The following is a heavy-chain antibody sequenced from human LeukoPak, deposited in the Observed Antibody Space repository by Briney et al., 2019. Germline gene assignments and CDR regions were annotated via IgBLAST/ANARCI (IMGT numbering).Heavy chain of an antibody. J-gene: IGHJ3*02. CDR2: IYTSGST. D-gene: IGHD6-19*01. CDR3: ARAFSAWPHAFDI. V-gene: IGHV4-4*07. CDR1: GGSISSYY. Sequence: SETLSLTCTVSGGSISSYYWSWIRQPAGKGLEWIGRIYTSGSTNYNPSLKSRVTMSVDTSKNQFSLMVTSVTAADTAVYFCARAFSAWPHAFDIWGRGTMVTVSS.